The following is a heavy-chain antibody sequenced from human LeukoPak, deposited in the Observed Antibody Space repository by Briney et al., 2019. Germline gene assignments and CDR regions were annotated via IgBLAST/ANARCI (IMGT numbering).Heavy chain of an antibody. CDR1: GFSFSDYG. V-gene: IGHV3-33*01. D-gene: IGHD6-19*01. CDR3: ARRFAVAGVLYYFDY. CDR2: IWYDGSKK. J-gene: IGHJ4*02. Sequence: PGTSLRLSCEASGFSFSDYGMHWVRQAPGKGLEWVAVIWYDGSKKYYADSVKGRFTISRDNSKNTLFLQMNSLRTEDTAVYYCARRFAVAGVLYYFDYWGQGTLVTVSS.